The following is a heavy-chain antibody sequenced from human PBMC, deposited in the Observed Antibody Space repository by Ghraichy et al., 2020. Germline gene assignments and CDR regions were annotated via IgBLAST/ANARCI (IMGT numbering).Heavy chain of an antibody. CDR1: GFTFSSYT. CDR2: ISGSGGDV. J-gene: IGHJ4*02. Sequence: GALRLSCAASGFTFSSYTMTWVRRAPGKGLEWVASISGSGGDVYYADSVKGRFTISRDNAKNSLSLQMNTLRAEDTAVYYSARQFCTGGSCRGYFDYWGQGTLVTVSS. D-gene: IGHD2-15*01. CDR3: ARQFCTGGSCRGYFDY. V-gene: IGHV3-21*04.